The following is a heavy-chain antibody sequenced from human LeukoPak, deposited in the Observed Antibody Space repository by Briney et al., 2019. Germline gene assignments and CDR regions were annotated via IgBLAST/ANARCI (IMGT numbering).Heavy chain of an antibody. J-gene: IGHJ4*02. CDR1: GGTFSSYA. CDR2: IIPIFGTA. D-gene: IGHD2-2*01. Sequence: RASVKVSCKASGGTFSSYAISWVRQAPGQGLEWMGGIIPIFGTANYAQKFQGRVTITTDESTSTAYMELSSLRSEDTAVYYCARAHSPPYQLLWSWGQGTLVTVSS. V-gene: IGHV1-69*05. CDR3: ARAHSPPYQLLWS.